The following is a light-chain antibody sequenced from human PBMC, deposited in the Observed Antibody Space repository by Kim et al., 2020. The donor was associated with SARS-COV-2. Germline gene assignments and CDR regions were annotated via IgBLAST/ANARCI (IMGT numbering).Light chain of an antibody. Sequence: KTVSISCTRSSGSIASNYVQWYEQRPSSAPTTVIYEDNQRPSGVPDRFSGSIDSSSNSSSLTISGLKTEDEADYYCQSYDSSSSWVFGGGTQLTVL. CDR1: SGSIASNY. J-gene: IGLJ3*02. CDR3: QSYDSSSSWV. V-gene: IGLV6-57*03. CDR2: EDN.